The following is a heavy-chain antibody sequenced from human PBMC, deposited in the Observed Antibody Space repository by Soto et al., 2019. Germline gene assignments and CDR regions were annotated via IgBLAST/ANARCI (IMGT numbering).Heavy chain of an antibody. CDR1: RGTLSSSA. CDR3: ARDSSGWYGTDY. J-gene: IGHJ4*01. CDR2: IVPIFGTE. Sequence: ASVKVGCTASRGTLSSSAISWVRQAPGQGLEWMGGIVPIFGTENYAQKFKGRVTITADEFTSTADMELRSLRSEDKAVYYDARDSSGWYGTDYLRRGTLLSVSS. V-gene: IGHV1-69*13. D-gene: IGHD6-19*01.